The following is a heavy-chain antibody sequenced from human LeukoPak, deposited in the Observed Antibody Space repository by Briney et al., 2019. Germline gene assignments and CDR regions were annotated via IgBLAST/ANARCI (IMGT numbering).Heavy chain of an antibody. CDR2: IYPGDSDT. CDR1: GSRFTSYW. Sequence: GESLKISCQGSGSRFTSYWIGWVRQLPGKGLEWMGIIYPGDSDTRYSPSFQGQVTISADKSISTAYLQWSSLKAPDTAMYYCARHRIVYDSSGKYYFDYWGQGTLVTVSS. J-gene: IGHJ4*02. CDR3: ARHRIVYDSSGKYYFDY. V-gene: IGHV5-51*01. D-gene: IGHD3-22*01.